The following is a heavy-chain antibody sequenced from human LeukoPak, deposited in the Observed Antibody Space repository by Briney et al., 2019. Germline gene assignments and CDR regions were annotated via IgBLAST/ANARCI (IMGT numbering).Heavy chain of an antibody. D-gene: IGHD1-14*01. CDR2: ISSSSTI. CDR1: GFTFSSYS. J-gene: IGHJ6*03. Sequence: GGSLRLSCAASGFTFSSYSMNWVRQAPGKGLEWVSYISSSSTIYYADSVKGRFTISRDNAKNSLYLQMNSLRAEDTAVYYCARPSGYYYMDVWGKGTTVTVSS. V-gene: IGHV3-48*01. CDR3: ARPSGYYYMDV.